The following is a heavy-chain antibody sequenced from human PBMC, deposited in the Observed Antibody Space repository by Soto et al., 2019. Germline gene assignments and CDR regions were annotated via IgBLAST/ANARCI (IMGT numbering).Heavy chain of an antibody. V-gene: IGHV3-23*01. D-gene: IGHD6-19*01. CDR2: ISGSGGST. CDR3: AKDPDSSGWFHFDY. CDR1: GFNFSSYA. Sequence: PGGSLRLSCAASGFNFSSYAMSWVRQAPGKGLEWVSAISGSGGSTYYADSVKGRFTISRDNSKNTLYLQMNSLRAEDTAVYYCAKDPDSSGWFHFDYWGQGTLVTVSS. J-gene: IGHJ4*02.